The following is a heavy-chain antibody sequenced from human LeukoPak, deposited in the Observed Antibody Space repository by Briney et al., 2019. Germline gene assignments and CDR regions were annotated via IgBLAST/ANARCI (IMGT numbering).Heavy chain of an antibody. CDR3: GDSRSSGYYDF. D-gene: IGHD3-22*01. CDR2: ITPSGDRT. Sequence: GGSLRLSCAASGFTLSNHGVTWVRKAPGKGLEWVSAITPSGDRTFHADSLKGRLTISRDNSKSTVYLQMNSLRAEDTAEYYCGDSRSSGYYDFRGQGTLVTVSS. V-gene: IGHV3-23*01. CDR1: GFTLSNHG. J-gene: IGHJ4*02.